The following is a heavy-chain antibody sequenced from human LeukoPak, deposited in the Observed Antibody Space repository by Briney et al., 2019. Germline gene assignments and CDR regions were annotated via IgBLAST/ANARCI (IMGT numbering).Heavy chain of an antibody. D-gene: IGHD1-26*01. CDR3: AKHSGDYFGDY. CDR1: GFTFSSCA. Sequence: GGSLRLSCAASGFTFSSCAMSWVRQAPGKGLEWVSGISASGGHTFYADSVKGRFSISRDNSKNTLYLQMNGLRVEDTAIYYCAKHSGDYFGDYWGQGNLVTVSS. V-gene: IGHV3-23*01. CDR2: ISASGGHT. J-gene: IGHJ4*02.